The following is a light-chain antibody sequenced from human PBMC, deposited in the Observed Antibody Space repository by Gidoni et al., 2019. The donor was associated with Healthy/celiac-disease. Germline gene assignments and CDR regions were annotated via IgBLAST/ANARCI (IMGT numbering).Light chain of an antibody. Sequence: DIQMTQSPSTLSASVGDRVTITSRASQSISSWLAWYQQKPGKAPKLLIYDASSLESGVPSRFSGSGAGTEFTLTISSLQPDDFATYYCQQYNSYPLGFXGXTKVEIK. CDR2: DAS. V-gene: IGKV1-5*01. CDR1: QSISSW. CDR3: QQYNSYPLG. J-gene: IGKJ4*01.